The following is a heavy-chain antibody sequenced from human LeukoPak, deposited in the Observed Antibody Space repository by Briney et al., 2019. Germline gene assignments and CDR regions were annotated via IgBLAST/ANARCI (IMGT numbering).Heavy chain of an antibody. Sequence: ASVKVSCKASGYTFTGHYMHWVRQAPGQGLEWMGWINPNSGGTNYAQKFQGRVTMTRDTSISTAYVELSRLRSDDTAVYYCARDLDILTGYPEYWGQGTLVTVSS. CDR2: INPNSGGT. J-gene: IGHJ4*02. D-gene: IGHD3-9*01. CDR3: ARDLDILTGYPEY. V-gene: IGHV1-2*02. CDR1: GYTFTGHY.